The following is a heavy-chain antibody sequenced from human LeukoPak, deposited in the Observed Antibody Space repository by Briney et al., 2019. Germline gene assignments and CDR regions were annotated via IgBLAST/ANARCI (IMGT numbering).Heavy chain of an antibody. Sequence: GGSLRLSCAASGFTFSSYSMNWVRQAPGKGLEWVSYISSSSSNIYYADSVKGRFTISRDNSKNTLYLQMNSLRAEDTAVYYCARFGSGSYYFDYWGQGTLVTVSS. D-gene: IGHD3-22*01. J-gene: IGHJ4*02. CDR2: ISSSSSNI. V-gene: IGHV3-48*01. CDR1: GFTFSSYS. CDR3: ARFGSGSYYFDY.